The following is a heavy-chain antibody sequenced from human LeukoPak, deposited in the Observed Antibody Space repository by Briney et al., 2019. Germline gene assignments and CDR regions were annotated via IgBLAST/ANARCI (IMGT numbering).Heavy chain of an antibody. CDR1: GFTFSSYA. J-gene: IGHJ6*02. Sequence: GGSLRLSCAASGFTFSSYAMSWVRQAPGKGLEWVSAISGSGRTTHYADSVKGRFTISRDNSKNTLYLQMNSLRAEDTAVYYCAKSRDYGSGSYFYYGMDVWGQGTTVTVSS. V-gene: IGHV3-23*01. CDR3: AKSRDYGSGSYFYYGMDV. D-gene: IGHD3-10*01. CDR2: ISGSGRTT.